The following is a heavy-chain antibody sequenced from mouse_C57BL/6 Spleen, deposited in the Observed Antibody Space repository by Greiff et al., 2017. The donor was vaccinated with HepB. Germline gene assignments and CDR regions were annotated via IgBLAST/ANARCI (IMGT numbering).Heavy chain of an antibody. V-gene: IGHV1-15*01. CDR2: IDPETGGT. Sequence: VQLQQSGAELVRPGASVTLSCKASGYTFTDYEMHWVKQTPVHGLEWIGAIDPETGGTAYNQKFKGKARLTADKSSSTAYMELRSLTSEDSAVYYCTRGHGNYWFAYWGQGTLVTVSA. D-gene: IGHD2-1*01. J-gene: IGHJ3*01. CDR1: GYTFTDYE. CDR3: TRGHGNYWFAY.